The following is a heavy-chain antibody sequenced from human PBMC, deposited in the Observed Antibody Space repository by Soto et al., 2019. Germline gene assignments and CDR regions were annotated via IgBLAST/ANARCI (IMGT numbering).Heavy chain of an antibody. CDR1: GYTFSNYG. CDR2: ISLYSDGT. D-gene: IGHD2-2*01. Sequence: ASVKVSCKTSGYTFSNYGITWVRQAPGQPLEWRGWISLYSDGTNYAQKFQGRASMTTDTSTTTAYMELRSLRSDDTAVYYCARVVPGAEAWFGPWGQGTLVTVSS. V-gene: IGHV1-18*01. CDR3: ARVVPGAEAWFGP. J-gene: IGHJ5*02.